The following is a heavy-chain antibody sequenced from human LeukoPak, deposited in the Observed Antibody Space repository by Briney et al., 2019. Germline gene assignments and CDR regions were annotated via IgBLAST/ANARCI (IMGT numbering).Heavy chain of an antibody. Sequence: GGSLRLSCAASGFTFSSYSMNWVRQAPGKGLEWVSYISSSSSTIYYADSVKGRFTISRDNSKNTLYLQMNSLRAEDTAVYYCARDLGYCSGGSCYTSYYYGMDVWGQGTTVTVSS. D-gene: IGHD2-15*01. V-gene: IGHV3-48*01. CDR2: ISSSSSTI. CDR3: ARDLGYCSGGSCYTSYYYGMDV. J-gene: IGHJ6*02. CDR1: GFTFSSYS.